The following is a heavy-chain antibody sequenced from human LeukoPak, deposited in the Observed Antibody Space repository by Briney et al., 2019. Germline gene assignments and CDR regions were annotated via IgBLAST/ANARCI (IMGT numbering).Heavy chain of an antibody. J-gene: IGHJ6*03. V-gene: IGHV4-38-2*02. CDR1: GYSISSGYY. CDR3: ARAHDYYYYMDV. CDR2: IYHSGST. Sequence: PSETLSLTCTVSGYSISSGYYWGWIRQPPGNGLEWIGSIYHSGSTYYNPSLKSRVTISVDTSKNQFSLKLSSVTAADTAVYYCARAHDYYYYMDVWGKGTTVTVSS.